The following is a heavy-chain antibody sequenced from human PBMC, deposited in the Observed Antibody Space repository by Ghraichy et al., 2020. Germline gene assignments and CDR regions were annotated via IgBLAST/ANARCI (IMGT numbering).Heavy chain of an antibody. CDR3: ANSLSSSSDLDY. V-gene: IGHV3-48*02. CDR1: GFTFSSSN. Sequence: LSLTCAVSGFTFSSSNMNWVRQAPGKGLEWVSFISSTSNTINYADSVKGRFTISRDNAKNSLYLQMNSLRDEDTAVYYCANSLSSSSDLDYWGQGTLVTVSS. J-gene: IGHJ4*02. D-gene: IGHD6-13*01. CDR2: ISSTSNTI.